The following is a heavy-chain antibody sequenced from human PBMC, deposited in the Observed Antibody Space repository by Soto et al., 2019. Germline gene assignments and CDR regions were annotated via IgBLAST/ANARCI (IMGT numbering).Heavy chain of an antibody. J-gene: IGHJ5*02. Sequence: GGSLRLSCAASGFTFSGYAMSWVRQAPGKGLEWVSAISGSGGSTYYADSVKGRFTISRDNSKNTLYLQMNSLRAEDTAVYYCAIGSGYYYDSSGRGFDPWGQGTLVTVSS. D-gene: IGHD3-22*01. CDR3: AIGSGYYYDSSGRGFDP. CDR1: GFTFSGYA. CDR2: ISGSGGST. V-gene: IGHV3-23*01.